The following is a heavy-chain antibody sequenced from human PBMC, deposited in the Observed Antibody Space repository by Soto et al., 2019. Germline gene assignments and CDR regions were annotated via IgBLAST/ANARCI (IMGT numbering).Heavy chain of an antibody. CDR2: IVVGSGNT. CDR3: AKAEAVAAKNGDY. Sequence: GASVKVSCKASGYTFTSYALQWVRQARGQRLEWIGWIVVGSGNTNYAQKFQERVTITRDMSTSTAYMELNSLRSDDTAVYYCAKAEAVAAKNGDYWGQGTLVTVSS. V-gene: IGHV1-58*01. CDR1: GYTFTSYA. J-gene: IGHJ4*02. D-gene: IGHD6-19*01.